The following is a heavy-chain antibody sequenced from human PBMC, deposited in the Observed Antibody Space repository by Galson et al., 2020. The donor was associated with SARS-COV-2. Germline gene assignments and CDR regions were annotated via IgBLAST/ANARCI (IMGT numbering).Heavy chain of an antibody. D-gene: IGHD3-22*01. CDR3: ARERGYYDSSGPDYYYYGMDV. CDR1: GGPISSSNW. CDR2: IYHRVST. Sequence: SETLSLTCAVPGGPISSSNWWSWVRQPPGKGLEWIGEIYHRVSTNYNPSLKSRVTISVDKSKNHFSLKLSSVTAADTAVYYCARERGYYDSSGPDYYYYGMDVWGKGTTVTVSS. V-gene: IGHV4-4*02. J-gene: IGHJ6*04.